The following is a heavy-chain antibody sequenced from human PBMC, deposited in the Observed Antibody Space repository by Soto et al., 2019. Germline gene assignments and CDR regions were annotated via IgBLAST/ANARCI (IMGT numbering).Heavy chain of an antibody. CDR1: GGSINSDPYF. D-gene: IGHD3-10*01. CDR3: GRENRYSDSTSLSGYYYGMDV. J-gene: IGHJ6*02. V-gene: IGHV4-31*03. CDR2: IYYSGSS. Sequence: SETLSPTCTVSGGSINSDPYFWIWIRQQPGKVLDRVGHIYYSGSSYYNPSLKSRLRLSVDTSKSQFSLSLTSVTAADTAVYYCGRENRYSDSTSLSGYYYGMDVWGQGTTVTVSS.